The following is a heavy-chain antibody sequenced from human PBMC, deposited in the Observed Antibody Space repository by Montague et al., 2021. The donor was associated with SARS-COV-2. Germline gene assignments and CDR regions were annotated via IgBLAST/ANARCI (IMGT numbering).Heavy chain of an antibody. J-gene: IGHJ5*01. V-gene: IGHV4-61*01. CDR1: GDSVSRGSSY. D-gene: IGHD5-24*01. CDR2: IYYTGCR. Sequence: SETLSLTCTVSGDSVSRGSSYWSWIRQPPGKGLEWIGYIYYTGCRKYNSSLKSRLTISVDTSKNQFSLKLSSVTAADTAVYYCARHARGEGYTSWFDSWGQGTLVTVSS. CDR3: ARHARGEGYTSWFDS.